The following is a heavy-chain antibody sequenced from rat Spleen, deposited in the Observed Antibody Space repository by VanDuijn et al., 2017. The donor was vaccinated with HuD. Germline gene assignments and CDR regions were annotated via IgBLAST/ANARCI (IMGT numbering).Heavy chain of an antibody. CDR1: GFSLTSYG. V-gene: IGHV2-1*01. CDR2: IWGDGST. Sequence: QVQLKESGPGLVQPSWTLSLTCTVSGFSLTSYGVHWVRQPPGKGLEWMGGIWGDGSTAYNSALKSRLSISRDTSKSQVFFKMNSLQTEDTATYFCARADVAGLSTDGIWGQGIMVTVSS. J-gene: IGHJ2*01. CDR3: ARADVAGLSTDGI. D-gene: IGHD1-2*01.